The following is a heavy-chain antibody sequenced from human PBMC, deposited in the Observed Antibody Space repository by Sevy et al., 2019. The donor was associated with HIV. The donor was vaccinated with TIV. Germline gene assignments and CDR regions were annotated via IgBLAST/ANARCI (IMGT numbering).Heavy chain of an antibody. CDR1: GFTLDNND. J-gene: IGHJ6*02. CDR3: AKVSYYDSGTVIPRGMDV. Sequence: GGSLRLSCAASGFTLDNNDMYWVRQAPGKGLEWVSALSGSGLSTNYAGSVRGRFTISRDISKRTLFLQMNSLRAEDTAIYYCAKVSYYDSGTVIPRGMDVWGQGTTVTV. V-gene: IGHV3-23*01. D-gene: IGHD3-10*01. CDR2: LSGSGLST.